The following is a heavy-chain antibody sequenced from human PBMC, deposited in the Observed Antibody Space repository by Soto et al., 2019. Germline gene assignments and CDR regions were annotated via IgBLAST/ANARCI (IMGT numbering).Heavy chain of an antibody. CDR2: ISYDGSNK. Sequence: GGSLRLSCVASGFSFSSYPMHWVRQAPGKGLEWVVVISYDGSNKYYVDSVKGRFTISRDNSKNTLYLQMNSLRDEDTAVYYCARDMKYYCIESYYYYGMDVWGQGTTVTV. CDR1: GFSFSSYP. CDR3: ARDMKYYCIESYYYYGMDV. V-gene: IGHV3-30-3*01. J-gene: IGHJ6*02. D-gene: IGHD3-10*01.